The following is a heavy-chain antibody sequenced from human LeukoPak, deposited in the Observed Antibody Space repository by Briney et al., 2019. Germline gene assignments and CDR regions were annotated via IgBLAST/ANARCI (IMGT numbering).Heavy chain of an antibody. D-gene: IGHD3-22*01. J-gene: IGHJ6*02. CDR1: GGSFSGYY. CDR2: INHSGST. Sequence: SETLSLTCAVYGGSFSGYYWSWIRQPPGKGLEWIGEINHSGSTNYNPSLKSRVTISVDTSKNQFSLKLSSVTAADTAVYYCARLSFYDSSGPHGGYYYGMDVWGQGTTVTVSS. CDR3: ARLSFYDSSGPHGGYYYGMDV. V-gene: IGHV4-34*01.